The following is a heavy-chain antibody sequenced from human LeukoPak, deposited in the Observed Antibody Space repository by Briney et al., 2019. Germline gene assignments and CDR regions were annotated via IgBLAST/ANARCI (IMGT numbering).Heavy chain of an antibody. V-gene: IGHV1-69*05. J-gene: IGHJ6*03. CDR2: IIPIFGTT. Sequence: SVTVSCKASGGTFSSYPISWVRQAPGQGLEWMGGIIPIFGTTNYAQKFQGRVTITTDESTSTAYMELNSLRSEDTAVYYCARGIRGYYYYYMDVWGKGTTVTVSS. CDR3: ARGIRGYYYYYMDV. CDR1: GGTFSSYP.